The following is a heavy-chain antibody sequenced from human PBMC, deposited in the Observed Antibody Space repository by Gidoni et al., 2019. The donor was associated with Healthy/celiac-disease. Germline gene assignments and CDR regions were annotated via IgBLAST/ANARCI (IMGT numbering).Heavy chain of an antibody. CDR1: GGSISSSSYY. J-gene: IGHJ2*01. D-gene: IGHD6-19*01. V-gene: IGHV4-39*01. CDR3: ARPRYSSGEGPGDWYFDL. CDR2: IYYSGST. Sequence: QLQLQESGPGLVKPSETLSLTCPVSGGSISSSSYYWGWIRQPPGKGLEWIGSIYYSGSTYYNPSLKSRVTISVDTSKNQFSLKLSSVTAADTAVYYCARPRYSSGEGPGDWYFDLWGRGTLVTVSS.